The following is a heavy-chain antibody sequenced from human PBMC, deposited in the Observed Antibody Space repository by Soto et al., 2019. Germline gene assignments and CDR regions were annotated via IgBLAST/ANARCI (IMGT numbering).Heavy chain of an antibody. CDR1: GGSFSGYY. J-gene: IGHJ5*02. Sequence: QVQLQQWGAGLLKPSETLSLTRAVYGGSFSGYYWSWIRQPPGKGLEWIGEINHSGSTNYNPSLKSRVTISVHTCKNQFSLKLSSVTAADTAVYYCARGPELVRGVKGFDPWGQGALVTVS. V-gene: IGHV4-34*01. D-gene: IGHD3-10*01. CDR3: ARGPELVRGVKGFDP. CDR2: INHSGST.